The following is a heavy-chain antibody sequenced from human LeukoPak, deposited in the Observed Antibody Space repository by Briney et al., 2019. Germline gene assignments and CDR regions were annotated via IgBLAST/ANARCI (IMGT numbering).Heavy chain of an antibody. D-gene: IGHD1-26*01. Sequence: KTSETLSLTCAVYGGSFSGYYWSWIRQPPGKGLEWIGEINHSGSTNYNPSLKSRVTISVDTSKNQFSLKLSSVTAADTAVYYRARGRRRGSYYAYWGQGTLVTVSS. J-gene: IGHJ4*02. CDR3: ARGRRRGSYYAY. CDR1: GGSFSGYY. V-gene: IGHV4-34*01. CDR2: INHSGST.